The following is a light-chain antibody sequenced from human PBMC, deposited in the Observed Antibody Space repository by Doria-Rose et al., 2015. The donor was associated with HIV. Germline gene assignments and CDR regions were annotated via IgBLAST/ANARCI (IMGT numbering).Light chain of an antibody. Sequence: DIRMTQSPSTLSASVGDRVTITCRASQSISSWLAWYQQKPGKAPKPLIYKASSLESWVPSRFSGSGSGTEFTLTISSLQPDDFATYNCQQYNSYPWTFGQGTKVEIK. CDR2: KAS. CDR3: QQYNSYPWT. J-gene: IGKJ1*01. V-gene: IGKV1-5*03. CDR1: QSISSW.